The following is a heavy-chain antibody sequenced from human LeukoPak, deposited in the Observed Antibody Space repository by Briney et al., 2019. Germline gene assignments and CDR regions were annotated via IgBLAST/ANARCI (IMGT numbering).Heavy chain of an antibody. CDR3: AREGMSCSSTTCFFDY. D-gene: IGHD2-2*01. Sequence: GGSLRLSCAASGFTFSSYGMHWVRQAPGKGLEEVAVIWYDGSIPYYADSVKGRFTISRDNPKNTLYLQMSSLRAEDTAVYYCAREGMSCSSTTCFFDYWGQGTLVTVSS. CDR1: GFTFSSYG. CDR2: IWYDGSIP. J-gene: IGHJ4*02. V-gene: IGHV3-33*01.